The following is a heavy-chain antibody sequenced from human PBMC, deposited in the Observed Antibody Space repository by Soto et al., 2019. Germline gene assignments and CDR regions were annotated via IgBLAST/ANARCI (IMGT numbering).Heavy chain of an antibody. CDR3: ARADTTVTTVDYYYYGMDV. CDR2: IIPIFGTA. J-gene: IGHJ6*02. D-gene: IGHD4-17*01. CDR1: GGTFSSYA. Sequence: QVQLVQSGAEVKKPGSSVKVSCKASGGTFSSYAISWVRQAPGQGLEWMGGIIPIFGTATYAQKFQGRVTITADESTSTAYMELSSLSSEDTAVYYCARADTTVTTVDYYYYGMDVWGQGTTVTVSS. V-gene: IGHV1-69*01.